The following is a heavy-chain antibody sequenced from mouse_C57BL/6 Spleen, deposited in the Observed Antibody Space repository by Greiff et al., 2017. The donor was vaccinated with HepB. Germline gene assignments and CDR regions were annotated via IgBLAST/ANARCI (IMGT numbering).Heavy chain of an antibody. CDR1: GYAFTNYL. CDR2: INPGSGGT. J-gene: IGHJ1*03. V-gene: IGHV1-54*01. CDR3: ARSGEPYPGAYYWYFDV. Sequence: QVQLQQSGAELVRPGTSVKVSCKASGYAFTNYLIEWVKQRPGQGLEWIGVINPGSGGTNYNEKFKGKATLTADKSSSTAYMQLSSLTSEDSAVYFCARSGEPYPGAYYWYFDVWGTGTTVTVSS. D-gene: IGHD3-1*01.